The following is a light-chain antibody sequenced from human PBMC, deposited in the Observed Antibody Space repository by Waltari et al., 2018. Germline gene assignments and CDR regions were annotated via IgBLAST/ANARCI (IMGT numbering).Light chain of an antibody. CDR1: QSVSSK. CDR2: GAS. Sequence: EIVMTQSPATLSVSPGERATLSCRASQSVSSKLAWYQQKPGQAPRLLIYGASTRATGVPAMFSGSGSGPEYILTISSLQSEDFAVYYCQHHNNWPPRWTFGQGTKVEIK. CDR3: QHHNNWPPRWT. J-gene: IGKJ1*01. V-gene: IGKV3-15*01.